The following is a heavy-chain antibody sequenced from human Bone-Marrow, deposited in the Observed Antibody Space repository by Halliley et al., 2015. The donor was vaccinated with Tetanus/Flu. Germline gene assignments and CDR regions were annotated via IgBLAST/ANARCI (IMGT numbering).Heavy chain of an antibody. J-gene: IGHJ4*02. CDR1: GVSISSGGYY. V-gene: IGHV4-31*03. D-gene: IGHD3-10*01. CDR2: IYYSGGT. CDR3: ARGHYYYRSGSYFDY. Sequence: TLSLTCTVSGVSISSGGYYWNWIRQHPGKGLEWIGHIYYSGGTYYNPSLKSRVTISVDTSKNQFSLKLSSVTAADTAVYYCARGHYYYRSGSYFDYWGQGTLVTVSS.